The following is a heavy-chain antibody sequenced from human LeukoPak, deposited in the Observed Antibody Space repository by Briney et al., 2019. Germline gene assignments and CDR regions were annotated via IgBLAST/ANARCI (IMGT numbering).Heavy chain of an antibody. CDR1: GGTISSEY. V-gene: IGHV4-59*01. J-gene: IGHJ3*02. CDR3: ARSSIAVAHTAFDT. CDR2: IYYSGST. D-gene: IGHD6-19*01. Sequence: SETLSLTCTVSGGTISSEYWGWKRQPPGKGLEWIGYIYYSGSTNYNPSLKSRVTISVDTSKNQFSLKLSSVTAADTAVYYCARSSIAVAHTAFDTCGPKTTVTVSS.